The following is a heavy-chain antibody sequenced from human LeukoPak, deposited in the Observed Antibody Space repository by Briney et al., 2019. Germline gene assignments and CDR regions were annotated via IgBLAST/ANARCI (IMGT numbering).Heavy chain of an antibody. CDR3: ARGRRAAAGTWAFDI. CDR2: INPNSGGT. V-gene: IGHV1-2*06. Sequence: GASVKVSCKASGYTFTGYCMHWVRQAPGQGLEWMGRINPNSGGTNYAQKFQGRVTMTRDTSISTAYMELSRLRSDDTAVYYCARGRRAAAGTWAFDIWGQGTMVTVSS. CDR1: GYTFTGYC. J-gene: IGHJ3*02. D-gene: IGHD6-13*01.